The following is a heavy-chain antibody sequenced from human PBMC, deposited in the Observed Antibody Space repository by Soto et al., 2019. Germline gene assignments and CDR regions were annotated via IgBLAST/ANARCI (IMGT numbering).Heavy chain of an antibody. Sequence: GGSLRLSCAASGFTFSSYAMSWVRQAPGKGLEWVSAISGSGGSTYYADSVKGRFTISRDNSKNTLYLQMNSLRAEDTAVYYCVAGTPELYYYYGMDVWGQGTTVTVSS. D-gene: IGHD1-1*01. CDR3: VAGTPELYYYYGMDV. CDR2: ISGSGGST. V-gene: IGHV3-23*01. CDR1: GFTFSSYA. J-gene: IGHJ6*02.